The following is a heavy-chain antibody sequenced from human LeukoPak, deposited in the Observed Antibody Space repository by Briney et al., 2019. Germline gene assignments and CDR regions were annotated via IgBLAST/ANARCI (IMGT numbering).Heavy chain of an antibody. J-gene: IGHJ4*02. D-gene: IGHD3-16*01. V-gene: IGHV4-34*01. CDR1: NGSFSGYY. CDR2: SNESGST. CDR3: ATSSRRYVGLYDY. Sequence: SETLSLTCSVYNGSFSGYYWSWMRQPPGKGLEWIGESNESGSTNYNPSLKSRVTISIDTSKDHFSLRLTSVTAADTAVYYCATSSRRYVGLYDYWDQGTLVTVSS.